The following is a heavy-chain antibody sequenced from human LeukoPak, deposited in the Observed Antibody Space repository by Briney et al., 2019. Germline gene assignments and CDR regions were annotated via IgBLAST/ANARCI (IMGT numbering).Heavy chain of an antibody. CDR2: ISAYNGNT. J-gene: IGHJ4*02. V-gene: IGHV1-18*01. D-gene: IGHD6-13*01. CDR1: GYTFTSYD. CDR3: ARVPIPPYSSSWYQPFDY. Sequence: GASVKVSCKASGYTFTSYDISWVRQAPGQGLEWMGWISAYNGNTNYAQKLKGRGTMTTDTSTSTAYMELRSMRSDDSAVYFCARVPIPPYSSSWYQPFDYWGQGTLVTVSS.